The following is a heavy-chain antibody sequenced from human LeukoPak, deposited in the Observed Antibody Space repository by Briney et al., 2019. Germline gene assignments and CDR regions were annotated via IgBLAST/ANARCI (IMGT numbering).Heavy chain of an antibody. CDR3: ARDLSRSFSMIRGLIQHREFDF. CDR1: GFTFSSYW. J-gene: IGHJ4*02. Sequence: TGGSLRLSCAASGFTFSSYWMSWVRQAPGKGLEWVANIKQDGSEKYYVDSVKGRFTISKDNAKNSLYLQMNSLRAEDTAVYYCARDLSRSFSMIRGLIQHREFDFWGRGTLVTVSS. D-gene: IGHD3-10*01. CDR2: IKQDGSEK. V-gene: IGHV3-7*01.